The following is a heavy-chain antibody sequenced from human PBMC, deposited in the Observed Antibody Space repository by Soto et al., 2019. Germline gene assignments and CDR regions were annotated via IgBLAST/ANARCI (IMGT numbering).Heavy chain of an antibody. CDR1: GFTFSNYG. CDR3: AKMEGPTAYYYAMDV. V-gene: IGHV3-23*01. J-gene: IGHJ6*02. D-gene: IGHD1-1*01. CDR2: ISGSGGST. Sequence: EVQLLESGGGLVQPGGSLRLSCRASGFTFSNYGMSWVRQAPGKVLEWVSGISGSGGSTYYADSVKGRFTISRDNSKNTLYLQMNSLRVEDTAVYYFAKMEGPTAYYYAMDVWGQGTTVTVSS.